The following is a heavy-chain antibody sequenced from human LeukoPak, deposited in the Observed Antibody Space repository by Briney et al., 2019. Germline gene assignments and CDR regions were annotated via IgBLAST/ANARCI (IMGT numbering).Heavy chain of an antibody. CDR3: ARGEQQLVTDDNWFDP. V-gene: IGHV1-2*02. CDR2: INPNSGGT. D-gene: IGHD6-13*01. J-gene: IGHJ5*02. CDR1: GYTFTGYY. Sequence: ASVKVSCKASGYTFTGYYMHWVRQAPGQGLEWMGWINPNSGGTNYAQTFQGRVTMTRDTSISTAYMELSRLRSDDTAVYYCARGEQQLVTDDNWFDPWGQGTLVTVSS.